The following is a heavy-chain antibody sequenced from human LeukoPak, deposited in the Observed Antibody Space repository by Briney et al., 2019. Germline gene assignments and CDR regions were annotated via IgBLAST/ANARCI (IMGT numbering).Heavy chain of an antibody. D-gene: IGHD5-18*01. CDR3: ARGFVDTAMVPPGDDAFDI. CDR2: IIPIFGTA. CDR1: GGTFSSYA. Sequence: SVKVSCKASGGTFSSYAISWVRQAPGQGLEWMGGIIPIFGTANYAQKFQGRVTITTDESTSTAYMELSSLRSEDTAVYYCARGFVDTAMVPPGDDAFDIWGQGTMVTVSS. V-gene: IGHV1-69*05. J-gene: IGHJ3*02.